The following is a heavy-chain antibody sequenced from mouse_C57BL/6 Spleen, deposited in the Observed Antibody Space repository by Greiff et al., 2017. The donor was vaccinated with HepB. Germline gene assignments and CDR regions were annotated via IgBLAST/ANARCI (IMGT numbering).Heavy chain of an antibody. V-gene: IGHV1-15*01. D-gene: IGHD3-3*01. CDR1: GYTFTDYE. J-gene: IGHJ2*01. CDR3: TRQGHDY. CDR2: IDPETGGT. Sequence: VQLQQSGAELVRPGASVTLSCKASGYTFTDYEMHWVKQTPVHGLEWIGAIDPETGGTAYNQKFKGKAILTADKSSSTAYMQLRSLTSEDSAVYYCTRQGHDYWGQGTTLTVSS.